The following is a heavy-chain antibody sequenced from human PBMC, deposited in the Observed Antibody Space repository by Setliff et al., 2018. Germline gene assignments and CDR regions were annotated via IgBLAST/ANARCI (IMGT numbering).Heavy chain of an antibody. J-gene: IGHJ4*02. CDR1: GYSFASYW. CDR3: ARDSNYEGAYDY. D-gene: IGHD4-4*01. V-gene: IGHV5-51*01. Sequence: PGESLKISCKASGYSFASYWIAWVRQMPGKGLEWMGVIYPGDSDTRYSPSFQGQVTISADKSISTAYLQWSSLKAPDTAMYYCARDSNYEGAYDYWGQGTLVTVSS. CDR2: IYPGDSDT.